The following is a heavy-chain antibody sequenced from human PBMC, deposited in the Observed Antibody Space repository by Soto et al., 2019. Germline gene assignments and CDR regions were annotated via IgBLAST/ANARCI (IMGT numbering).Heavy chain of an antibody. J-gene: IGHJ4*02. CDR3: ARLGYSYGGGYLDY. D-gene: IGHD5-18*01. CDR2: IYNGGSA. Sequence: EVHLVESGGGLVQPGGSLRLSCAASGFTVSSNYMSWVRQAPGKGLVWVSVIYNGGSAYYADSVKGRFTISRDNSKYTLYLQMNRLRAEYTAVYYSARLGYSYGGGYLDYWGPGTLVTVSS. CDR1: GFTVSSNY. V-gene: IGHV3-66*04.